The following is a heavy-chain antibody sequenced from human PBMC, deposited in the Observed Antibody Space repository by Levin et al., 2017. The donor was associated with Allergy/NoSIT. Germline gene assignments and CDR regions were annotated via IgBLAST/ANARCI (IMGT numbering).Heavy chain of an antibody. D-gene: IGHD3-10*01. CDR3: ARALSGSNLS. CDR1: GFTFSSYA. V-gene: IGHV3-30-3*01. J-gene: IGHJ4*02. Sequence: PGESLKISCAASGFTFSSYAMHWVRQAPGKGLEWVAAISYDGSNKYYADSVKGRFTISRDNSKNTLYVQMNSLRVEDTAVYYCARALSGSNLSWGQGTLVTVSS. CDR2: ISYDGSNK.